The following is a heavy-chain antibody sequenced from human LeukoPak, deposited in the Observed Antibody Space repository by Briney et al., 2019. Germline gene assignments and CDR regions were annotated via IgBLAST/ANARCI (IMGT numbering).Heavy chain of an antibody. D-gene: IGHD3-22*01. CDR2: INHSGST. Sequence: PSETLSLTCAVYGGSFSGYYWSWIRQPPGKGLEWIGEINHSGSTNYNPSLKSRVTILVDTSKNQFSLKLSSVTAADTAVYYCARAESAGITMIVVVNPMRLFDYWGQGTLVTVSS. CDR3: ARAESAGITMIVVVNPMRLFDY. CDR1: GGSFSGYY. J-gene: IGHJ4*02. V-gene: IGHV4-34*01.